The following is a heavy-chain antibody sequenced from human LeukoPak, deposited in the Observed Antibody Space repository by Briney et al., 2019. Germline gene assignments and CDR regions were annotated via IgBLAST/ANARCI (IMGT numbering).Heavy chain of an antibody. CDR1: GFTFSSYS. D-gene: IGHD5-24*01. J-gene: IGHJ3*02. CDR2: ITSSSTTI. Sequence: GGSLRLSCAASGFTFSSYSMNWVRQAPGKGLEWVSYITSSSTTIHYAASVKGRFTISRDNAENSLYLQMNSLRAEDTALYYCARGDGYNPFDIWGQGTMVTVSS. V-gene: IGHV3-48*04. CDR3: ARGDGYNPFDI.